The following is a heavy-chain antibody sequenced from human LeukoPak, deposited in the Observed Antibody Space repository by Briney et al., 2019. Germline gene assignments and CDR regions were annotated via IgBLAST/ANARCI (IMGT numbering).Heavy chain of an antibody. Sequence: KPSETLSLTCAVYGGSFSGYYWSWIRQPPGKGLEWIGEINHSGSTNYNPSLKSRVTISVDTSKNQFSLRLSSVTAADTAVYYCARGRDSSSWYPRTKNHYMDVWGKGTTVTVSS. CDR3: ARGRDSSSWYPRTKNHYMDV. CDR1: GGSFSGYY. V-gene: IGHV4-34*01. CDR2: INHSGST. J-gene: IGHJ6*03. D-gene: IGHD6-13*01.